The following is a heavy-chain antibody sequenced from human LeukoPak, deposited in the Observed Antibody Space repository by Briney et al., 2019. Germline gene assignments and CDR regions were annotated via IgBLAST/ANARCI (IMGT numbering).Heavy chain of an antibody. CDR3: ASYSYYYDSSGYSAY. CDR2: IYYSGST. CDR1: GGSISSYY. V-gene: IGHV4-59*01. D-gene: IGHD3-22*01. J-gene: IGHJ4*02. Sequence: SETLSLTCTVSGGSISSYYWSWIRQPPGKGLEWIGYIYYSGSTNYNPSLKSRVTISVDTSKNQFSLKLSSVTAADTAVYYYASYSYYYDSSGYSAYWGQGTLVTVSS.